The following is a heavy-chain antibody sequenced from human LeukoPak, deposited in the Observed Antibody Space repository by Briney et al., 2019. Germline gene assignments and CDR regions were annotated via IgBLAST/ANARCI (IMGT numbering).Heavy chain of an antibody. D-gene: IGHD2-21*01. CDR1: GFTFSTYA. V-gene: IGHV3-23*01. J-gene: IGHJ4*02. CDR3: AKGAYVVGGALDY. CDR2: ITGGGANT. Sequence: GGSLRLSCAASGFTFSTYAMNWVRQAPGKGLEWVAGITGGGANTYYADSLKGRFTISRDDSKYALYLQMNSLRAEDTAVYYCAKGAYVVGGALDYWGQGTLATVSS.